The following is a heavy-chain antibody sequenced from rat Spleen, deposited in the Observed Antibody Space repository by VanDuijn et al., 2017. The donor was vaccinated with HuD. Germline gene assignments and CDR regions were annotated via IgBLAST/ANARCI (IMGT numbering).Heavy chain of an antibody. CDR1: GFTFSNYG. V-gene: IGHV5-29*01. J-gene: IGHJ2*01. CDR2: ITNTGDSV. CDR3: ARTLTTVVLFDY. Sequence: EVQLVESGGGLVQPGRSLKLSCAASGFTFSNYGMAWVRQAPTKGLEWVASITNTGDSVPYPDSVKGRFTISRDGAQNTLYLQMNSLRSEDTDTYYCARTLTTVVLFDYWGQGVMVTVSS. D-gene: IGHD1-1*01.